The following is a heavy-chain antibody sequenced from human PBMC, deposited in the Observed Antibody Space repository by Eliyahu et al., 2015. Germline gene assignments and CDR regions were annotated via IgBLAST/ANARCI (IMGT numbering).Heavy chain of an antibody. D-gene: IGHD1-26*01. CDR3: ARMGGSYQFDY. Sequence: QVTLKESGPALVKPTQTLTLTCTFSGFSLSTSGMRVSWIRQPPGKALEWLARIDWDDDKFYSTSLKTRLTISKDTSKNQVVLTMTNMDPVVTATYYCARMGGSYQFDYWGQGTLVTVSS. J-gene: IGHJ4*02. CDR2: IDWDDDK. V-gene: IGHV2-70*04. CDR1: GFSLSTSGMR.